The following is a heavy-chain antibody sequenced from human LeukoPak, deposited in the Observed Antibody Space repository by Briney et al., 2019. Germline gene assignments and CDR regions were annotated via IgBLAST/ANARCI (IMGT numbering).Heavy chain of an antibody. D-gene: IGHD3-16*01. CDR3: ATDSGGMGYYYYYYMDV. V-gene: IGHV1-69*05. Sequence: SVKVSCKASGGTFSRYGINWVRQAPGQGLEWMGGTIPILGTTKYAQSFQGRVNITTDESTSTAYLELRSLRSEDTAVYYCATDSGGMGYYYYYYMDVWGSGTTVTVSS. CDR1: GGTFSRYG. CDR2: TIPILGTT. J-gene: IGHJ6*03.